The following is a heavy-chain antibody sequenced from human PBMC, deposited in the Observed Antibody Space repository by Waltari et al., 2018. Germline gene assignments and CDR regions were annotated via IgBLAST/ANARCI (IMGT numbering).Heavy chain of an antibody. CDR3: TRDANVGAPPPIGY. Sequence: QLQLQESGPGLVKPSETLFLTCNVSGGSISDTSYFWGWVRQPPGKGLEWIGSISRRGGALYKPSLTSRATISFDNAKNQLYLKLTSLTAADTATYYGTRDANVGAPPPIGYWGQGALVTVS. CDR1: GGSISDTSYF. V-gene: IGHV4-39*07. J-gene: IGHJ4*02. D-gene: IGHD3-16*01. CDR2: ISRRGGA.